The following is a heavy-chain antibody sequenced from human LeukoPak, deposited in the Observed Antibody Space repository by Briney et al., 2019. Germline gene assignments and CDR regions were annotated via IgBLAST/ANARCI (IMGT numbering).Heavy chain of an antibody. CDR3: AXHEXRXXAXDI. V-gene: IGHV4-59*08. J-gene: IGHJ3*02. D-gene: IGHD6-25*01. CDR2: INYSGTT. Sequence: SETLSLTCTVSGGSITGYYWSWIRQPPGKGLEWIGYINYSGTTNYNPSLKSRVTMSVDTSKNHFSLKLNSVTAADTAVYWCAXHEXRXXAXDIWGQGTXVTVSS. CDR1: GGSITGYY.